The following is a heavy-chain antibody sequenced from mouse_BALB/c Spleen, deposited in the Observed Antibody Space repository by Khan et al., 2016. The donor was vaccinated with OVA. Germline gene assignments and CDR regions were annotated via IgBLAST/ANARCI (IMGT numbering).Heavy chain of an antibody. Sequence: EVELVASGGGLVQPGGSLKLSCAASGFTFSSYGMSWVRQTPDKRLELVATINSNGGSTYYPDSVKGRFTLSSDNAKNTLYLQMSSLKSEDTAMYYCARMARTINWGQGTTLTVSS. CDR2: INSNGGST. CDR1: GFTFSSYG. V-gene: IGHV5-6-3*01. CDR3: ARMARTIN. J-gene: IGHJ2*01.